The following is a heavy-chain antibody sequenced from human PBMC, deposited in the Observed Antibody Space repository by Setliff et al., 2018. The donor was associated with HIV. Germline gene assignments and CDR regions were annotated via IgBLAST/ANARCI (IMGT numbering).Heavy chain of an antibody. V-gene: IGHV3-21*01. CDR2: MSSRSPYI. CDR1: GFTFSSYS. Sequence: GGSLRPSCAAPGFTFSSYSMNWVRQAPGKGLEWVSSMSSRSPYIYYADSVKGRLIISRDNAKNSLFLQMNSLRAEDTAVYYCARLREGYFDLWGRGTLVPVSS. J-gene: IGHJ2*01. CDR3: ARLREGYFDL. D-gene: IGHD4-17*01.